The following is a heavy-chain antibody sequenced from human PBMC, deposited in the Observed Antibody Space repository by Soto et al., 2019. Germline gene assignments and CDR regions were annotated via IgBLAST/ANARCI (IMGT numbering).Heavy chain of an antibody. CDR1: GYSFTTYP. CDR3: ARTAQSYCTNGVCYDFNYYYYYMDV. V-gene: IGHV1-3*01. D-gene: IGHD2-8*01. CDR2: MNAANGNT. Sequence: QVQLVQSGAEVKKPGASVKVSCKGSGYSFTTYPMHWVRQAPGQRLEWMGWMNAANGNTKYSQNFQGRVTITRDTSASTVYMELRSLRSEDTAVYYCARTAQSYCTNGVCYDFNYYYYYMDVWGEGTTVTVSS. J-gene: IGHJ6*03.